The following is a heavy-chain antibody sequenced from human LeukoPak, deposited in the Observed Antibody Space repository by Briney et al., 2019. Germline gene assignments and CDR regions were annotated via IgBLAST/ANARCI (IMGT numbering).Heavy chain of an antibody. CDR1: GFTFSDYY. D-gene: IGHD2-2*01. J-gene: IGHJ4*02. Sequence: GGSLGLSCAASGFTFSDYYMSWIRQAPGKGLEWVSYISSSGSTIYYADSVKGRFTISRDNAKNSLYLQMNSLRAEDTAVYYCARMMGNIVVVPADYWGQGTLVTVSS. CDR2: ISSSGSTI. CDR3: ARMMGNIVVVPADY. V-gene: IGHV3-11*04.